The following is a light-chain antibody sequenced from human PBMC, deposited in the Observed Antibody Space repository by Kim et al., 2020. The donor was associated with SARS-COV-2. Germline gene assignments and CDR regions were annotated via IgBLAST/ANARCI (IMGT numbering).Light chain of an antibody. V-gene: IGLV1-44*01. J-gene: IGLJ3*02. Sequence: QSVLTQPPSASATPGQRVTISCSVSSSNIGSDTVDWYQHLPGAAPQLLIYNNNQRPSGVPDRFSASKSGTSASLAISGLQSEDEADYYCAAWDDSRNGPVFGGGTPLTVL. CDR3: AAWDDSRNGPV. CDR1: SSNIGSDT. CDR2: NNN.